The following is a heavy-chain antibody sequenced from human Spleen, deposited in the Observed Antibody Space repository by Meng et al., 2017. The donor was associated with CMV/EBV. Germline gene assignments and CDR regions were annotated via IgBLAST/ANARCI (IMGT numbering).Heavy chain of an antibody. V-gene: IGHV5-51*01. J-gene: IGHJ6*02. CDR2: IYPGDSDT. CDR3: ARLSVSSTSCQRCGMDG. CDR1: YSFSSNW. D-gene: IGHD2-2*01. Sequence: YSFSSNWIGWVRQKPGKGLEWMGIIYPGDSDTRYSPSLQGQVTISADKSISTTYLQLSTLKASDTAMYYCARLSVSSTSCQRCGMDGWGQGTLVTVSS.